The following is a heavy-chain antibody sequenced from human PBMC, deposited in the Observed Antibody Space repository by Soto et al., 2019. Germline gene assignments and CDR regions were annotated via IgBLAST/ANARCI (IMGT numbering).Heavy chain of an antibody. J-gene: IGHJ4*02. D-gene: IGHD6-25*01. V-gene: IGHV4-59*12. CDR3: ARGPGIAAGGPPV. Sequence: QVQLRESGPGLVKPSETLSLTCTVSGGSIGTYYWSWIRQPPGKGLEWIGYIYSSGTTKYNPSLKGRVTISIDTSKKQFSLKVTSVTAADAAVYYCARGPGIAAGGPPVWGPGTLVTVSS. CDR2: IYSSGTT. CDR1: GGSIGTYY.